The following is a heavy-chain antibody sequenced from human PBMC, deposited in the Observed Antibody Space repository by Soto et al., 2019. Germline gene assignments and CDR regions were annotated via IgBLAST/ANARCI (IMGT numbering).Heavy chain of an antibody. J-gene: IGHJ4*02. D-gene: IGHD6-13*01. Sequence: PGGSLRLSCAASGFTFSSYGMHWVRQAPGKGLEWVAVISDDGRDKHHAGPVKGRFTITRDNSKNTLYLIMDSLRPEDSAVYYCAKDRNRAADVYFFDYWGQGTLVTVS. CDR1: GFTFSSYG. CDR3: AKDRNRAADVYFFDY. CDR2: ISDDGRDK. V-gene: IGHV3-30*18.